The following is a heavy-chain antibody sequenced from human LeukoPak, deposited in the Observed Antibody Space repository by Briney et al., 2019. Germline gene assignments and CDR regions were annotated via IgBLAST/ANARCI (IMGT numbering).Heavy chain of an antibody. J-gene: IGHJ6*02. D-gene: IGHD6-13*01. V-gene: IGHV1-18*04. CDR2: ISAYNGNT. CDR3: ARDIVAARSYYYYYGMDV. CDR1: GYTSTGYY. Sequence: ASVKVSCKASGYTSTGYYMHWVRQAPGQGLEWMGWISAYNGNTNYAQKLQGRVTMTTDTSTSTAYMELRSLRSDDTAVYYCARDIVAARSYYYYYGMDVWGQGTTVTVSS.